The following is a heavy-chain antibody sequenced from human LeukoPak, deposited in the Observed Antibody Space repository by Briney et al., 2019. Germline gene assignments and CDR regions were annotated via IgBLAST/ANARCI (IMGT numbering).Heavy chain of an antibody. Sequence: GGSLRLSCAASGFTFRSYAMSWVRQAPGKGLEWVSAISGSGGSTYYADSVKGRFTISRDNSKNTLYLQMNSLRAEDTAVYYCAKDSVGYCSGGSCYSYYYYGMDVWGQGTTVTVSS. V-gene: IGHV3-23*01. D-gene: IGHD2-15*01. CDR3: AKDSVGYCSGGSCYSYYYYGMDV. CDR1: GFTFRSYA. J-gene: IGHJ6*02. CDR2: ISGSGGST.